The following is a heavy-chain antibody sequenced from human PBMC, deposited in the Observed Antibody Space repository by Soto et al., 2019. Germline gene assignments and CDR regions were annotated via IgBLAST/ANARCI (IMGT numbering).Heavy chain of an antibody. D-gene: IGHD6-13*01. CDR2: ISYDGSNK. CDR1: GFTFSSYA. CDR3: ARDGESSSWYRQFDY. V-gene: IGHV3-30-3*01. Sequence: QVQLVESGGGVVQPGRSLRLSCAASGFTFSSYAMHWVRQAPGKGLERVAVISYDGSNKYYADSVKGRFTISRDNSKNTLYLKMNSLRAEDTAVYYCARDGESSSWYRQFDYWGQGTLVTVSS. J-gene: IGHJ4*02.